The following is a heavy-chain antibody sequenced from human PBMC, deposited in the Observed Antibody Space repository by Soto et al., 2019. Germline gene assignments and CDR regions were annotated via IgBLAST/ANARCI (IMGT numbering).Heavy chain of an antibody. D-gene: IGHD2-2*01. CDR2: VEQDGSEE. CDR3: ASHRYCTGRSCYAGLDY. CDR1: GFTFSNYW. Sequence: GGSLRLSCAASGFTFSNYWMSWVRQAPGQGLEWVADVEQDGSEEYYVDSVKGRFTIFRDNAKNSLFLQMNSLRAGDTAVYYCASHRYCTGRSCYAGLDYWGQGTLVTVSS. J-gene: IGHJ4*02. V-gene: IGHV3-7*01.